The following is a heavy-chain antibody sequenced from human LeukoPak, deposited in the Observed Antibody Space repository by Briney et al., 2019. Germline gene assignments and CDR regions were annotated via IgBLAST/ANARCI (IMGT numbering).Heavy chain of an antibody. CDR3: AREGANYQYYFDS. J-gene: IGHJ4*02. CDR1: GFVFRSYW. D-gene: IGHD4/OR15-4a*01. CDR2: IQSDGSRA. V-gene: IGHV3-74*01. Sequence: GGSLRLSCAGSGFVFRSYWMHWVRQTPGKGLVWVSRIQSDGSRADYADFAKGRFTISRDNARDTVDLQMNSLRAEDTAVYYCAREGANYQYYFDSWGQGTLVTAPS.